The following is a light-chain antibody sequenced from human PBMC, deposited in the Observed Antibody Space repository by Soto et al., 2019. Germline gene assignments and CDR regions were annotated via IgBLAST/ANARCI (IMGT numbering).Light chain of an antibody. Sequence: AIQMTQAPSSLSASLGDRVTITCRASQGIRNDLGWFQQKLGKAPKLLMYAASSPQSGVPSRLSGSGSGTDFTLTISSLQPEDVATYYRLQHYFYPYTFGQGTRLEIK. CDR3: LQHYFYPYT. J-gene: IGKJ5*01. CDR1: QGIRND. V-gene: IGKV1-6*01. CDR2: AAS.